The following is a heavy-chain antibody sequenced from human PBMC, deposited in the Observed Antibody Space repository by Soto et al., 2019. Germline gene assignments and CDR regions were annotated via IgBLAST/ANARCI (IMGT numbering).Heavy chain of an antibody. CDR2: IYYSGST. CDR1: GGSISSGGYY. Sequence: SETLSLTCTVSGGSISSGGYYWSWIRQHPGKGLEWIGYIYYSGSTYYNPSLKSRVTISVDTSKNQFSLKLSSVTAADTAVYYCARDGAAGGIGAIEGNKRYYYYGMDVWGQGTTVTVSS. V-gene: IGHV4-31*03. J-gene: IGHJ6*02. D-gene: IGHD3-3*01. CDR3: ARDGAAGGIGAIEGNKRYYYYGMDV.